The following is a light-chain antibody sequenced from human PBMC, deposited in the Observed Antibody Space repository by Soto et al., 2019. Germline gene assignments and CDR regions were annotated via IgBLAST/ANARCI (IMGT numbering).Light chain of an antibody. CDR1: QGISSW. CDR3: QQANSFPWT. V-gene: IGKV1-12*01. Sequence: DIQMTQSPSSVFASVGDRVTITCRASQGISSWLAWYQQKPGKAPELLIYSASTLQSGVPSRFSGRGSDTDFSLTIRSLQPEDFATYYCQQANSFPWTFGQGTRVEI. J-gene: IGKJ1*01. CDR2: SAS.